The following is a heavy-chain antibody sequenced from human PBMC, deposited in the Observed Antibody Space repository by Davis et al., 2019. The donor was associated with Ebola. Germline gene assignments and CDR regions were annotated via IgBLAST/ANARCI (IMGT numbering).Heavy chain of an antibody. CDR3: ARGHNYGHDY. V-gene: IGHV1-2*06. Sequence: ASVKVSCKASGYTFTTYYIHWVRQVPGHGLEWMGRIITNSGGTNYAQNFQGRVTMTRDTSISTAYMELSSLTSDDTAVYFCARGHNYGHDYWGQGTLVTVSS. CDR1: GYTFTTYY. D-gene: IGHD5-18*01. CDR2: IITNSGGT. J-gene: IGHJ4*02.